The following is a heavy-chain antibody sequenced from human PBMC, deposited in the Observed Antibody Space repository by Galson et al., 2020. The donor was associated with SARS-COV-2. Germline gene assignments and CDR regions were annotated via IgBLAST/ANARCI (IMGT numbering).Heavy chain of an antibody. CDR2: IDWDDDK. J-gene: IGHJ4*02. V-gene: IGHV2-70*01. CDR1: GFSLSTSGMC. Sequence: SGPTLVKPTQTLTLTCTFSGFSLSTSGMCVSWIRQPPGTALEWLALIDWDDDKYYSTSLKTRHTISKDTSKNQVVLTMTNMDPVDTATYYCARTSYDILTGYYSYGDYWGQGTLVTVSS. CDR3: ARTSYDILTGYYSYGDY. D-gene: IGHD3-9*01.